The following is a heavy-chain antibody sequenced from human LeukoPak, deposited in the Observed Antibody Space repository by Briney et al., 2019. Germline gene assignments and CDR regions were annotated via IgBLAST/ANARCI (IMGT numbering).Heavy chain of an antibody. CDR3: ATSTMIVVVNFDY. J-gene: IGHJ4*02. D-gene: IGHD3-22*01. CDR1: GFTFSSYA. V-gene: IGHV3-23*01. CDR2: VSGSGGST. Sequence: GGSLRLSCAASGFTFSSYAMSWVRQAPGKGLEWVSAVSGSGGSTYYADSVKGRFTISRDNSKNTLYLQMNSLRAEDTAVYYCATSTMIVVVNFDYWGQGTLVTVSS.